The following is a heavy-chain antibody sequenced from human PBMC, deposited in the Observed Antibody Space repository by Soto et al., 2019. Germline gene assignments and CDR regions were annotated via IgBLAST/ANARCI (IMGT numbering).Heavy chain of an antibody. CDR2: IYDTGISGYTPST. Sequence: SETLSLTCTVSGGSITSSYWSWIRRPPGKGLEWIAYIYDTGISGYTPSTSYNPSLKSRVTMSVDTSKSQFSLKLPSVTAADTAVYYCARGEDAFFYYGLDVWGQGITVTVSS. CDR1: GGSITSSY. V-gene: IGHV4-59*01. CDR3: ARGEDAFFYYGLDV. J-gene: IGHJ6*02.